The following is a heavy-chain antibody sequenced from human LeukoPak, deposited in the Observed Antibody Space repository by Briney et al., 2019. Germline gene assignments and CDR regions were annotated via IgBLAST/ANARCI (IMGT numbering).Heavy chain of an antibody. CDR3: ARWAQPYHYYYMDV. CDR1: GGTFSSYA. J-gene: IGHJ6*03. Sequence: GASVKVSCKASGGTFSSYAINWVRQAPGQGLKWMGGIIPIFGTANYAQKLPGRVTMTTDTSTSTAYMELRSLRSDDTAVYYCARWAQPYHYYYMDVWGKGTTVTISS. CDR2: IIPIFGTA. V-gene: IGHV1-69*05.